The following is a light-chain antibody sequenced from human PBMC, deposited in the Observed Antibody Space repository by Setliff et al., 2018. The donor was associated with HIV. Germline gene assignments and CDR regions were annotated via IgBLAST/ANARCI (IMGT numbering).Light chain of an antibody. V-gene: IGLV2-14*03. J-gene: IGLJ1*01. CDR1: SSDVGGYSY. CDR3: CSYTSSTPLCV. Sequence: QSALAQPASVSGSPGQSITISCTGTSSDVGGYSYVSWYQQHPDKAPKLMIYDVTNRPSGVSNRFSGSKSGNTASLTISGLQAEDEADYYCCSYTSSTPLCVFGTGTKVTV. CDR2: DVT.